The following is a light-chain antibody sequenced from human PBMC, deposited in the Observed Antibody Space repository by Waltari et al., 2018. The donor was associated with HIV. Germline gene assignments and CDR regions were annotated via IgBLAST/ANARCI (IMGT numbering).Light chain of an antibody. Sequence: DIQMTQSPSTLSASVGDRFTITCRASQSISNWLAWYQQKPGKAPKLLIYKASSLESGVPSRFSGSGSGTEFTLTISSLQPDDFATYYCQQYNNYWTFGQGTKVEIK. CDR3: QQYNNYWT. J-gene: IGKJ1*01. V-gene: IGKV1-5*03. CDR1: QSISNW. CDR2: KAS.